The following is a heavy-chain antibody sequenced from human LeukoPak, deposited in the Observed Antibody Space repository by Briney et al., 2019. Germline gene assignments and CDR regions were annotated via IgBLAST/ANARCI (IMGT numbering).Heavy chain of an antibody. V-gene: IGHV3-7*01. J-gene: IGHJ4*02. Sequence: GGSLRLSCASSGFTFSDYWMSWVRQAPGKGLEWVANIKQDGSEKYYVDSVKGRFTTSRDNAKNSLYLQMNSLRAEDTAVYYCVRDRAYFDSSGFYNLDYWGQGTLVAVSS. CDR3: VRDRAYFDSSGFYNLDY. CDR2: IKQDGSEK. D-gene: IGHD3-22*01. CDR1: GFTFSDYW.